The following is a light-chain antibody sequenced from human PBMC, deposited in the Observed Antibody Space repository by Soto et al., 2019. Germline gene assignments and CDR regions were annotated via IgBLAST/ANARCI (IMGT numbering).Light chain of an antibody. V-gene: IGKV3-20*01. CDR2: GAS. CDR3: QQYGSSPFT. CDR1: QTVRNNY. J-gene: IGKJ4*01. Sequence: EFVLTQSPCTLSLSPGERATLSCRASQTVRNNYLAWYQQKPGQAPRLLIYGASSRATGIPDRFSGSGSGTDFTLTISRLEPEDFAVYYCQQYGSSPFTFGGGTKVDIK.